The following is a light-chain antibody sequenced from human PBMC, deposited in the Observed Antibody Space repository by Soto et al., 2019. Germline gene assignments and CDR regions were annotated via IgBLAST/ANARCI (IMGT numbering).Light chain of an antibody. CDR2: DVT. Sequence: QSALTQPASVSGSPGQSITIPCTGTSSDVGGYKFVSWYQQYPGKAPKLMIYDVTNRPSGVSNRFSASKSGNTASLTISGLQAGDEANYYCSSYTSSSTLVVFGGGTKVTVL. CDR1: SSDVGGYKF. CDR3: SSYTSSSTLVV. V-gene: IGLV2-14*01. J-gene: IGLJ2*01.